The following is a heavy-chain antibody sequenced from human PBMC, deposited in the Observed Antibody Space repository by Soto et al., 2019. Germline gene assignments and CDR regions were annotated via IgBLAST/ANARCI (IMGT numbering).Heavy chain of an antibody. Sequence: QVQLVESGGGVVQPGRSLRLSCAASGFTFSSYGIHWVRQAPGKGLEWVAVISYDGSNKYYADSVKGRFTISRDNSKNTLYLQMNRLRAEDTAVYYCAKDHYDTLTGYYGPEYWGQGTLVTVSS. CDR1: GFTFSSYG. CDR3: AKDHYDTLTGYYGPEY. CDR2: ISYDGSNK. D-gene: IGHD3-9*01. J-gene: IGHJ4*02. V-gene: IGHV3-30*18.